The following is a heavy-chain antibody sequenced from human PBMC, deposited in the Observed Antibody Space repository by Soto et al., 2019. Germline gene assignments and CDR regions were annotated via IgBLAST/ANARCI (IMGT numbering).Heavy chain of an antibody. J-gene: IGHJ4*02. V-gene: IGHV3-7*01. CDR1: GFTFSSFW. CDR2: IKQDGSEK. CDR3: VRDRGSYYFYC. Sequence: GGSLRLSCAASGFTFSSFWMSWVRQAPGKGLEWVANIKQDGSEKYYVDSLKGRFTVSRDNAKNSLYLQMNSLRAEDTAVYYCVRDRGSYYFYCWGQGTLVTVSS.